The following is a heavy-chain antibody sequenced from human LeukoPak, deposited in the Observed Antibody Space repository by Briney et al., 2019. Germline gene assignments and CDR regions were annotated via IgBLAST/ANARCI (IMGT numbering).Heavy chain of an antibody. CDR1: GGSISSRSYY. D-gene: IGHD3-22*01. CDR3: ARRTFDSSGYYCYH. V-gene: IGHV4-39*01. CDR2: IYYSGST. Sequence: PSETLSLTCTVSGGSISSRSYYLGWIRQPPGKGLEWIASIYYSGSTYYNPSLKSRVTISADTPKNQFSLKLTSVTAADTAVYYCARRTFDSSGYYCYHWGQGTLVTVSS. J-gene: IGHJ5*02.